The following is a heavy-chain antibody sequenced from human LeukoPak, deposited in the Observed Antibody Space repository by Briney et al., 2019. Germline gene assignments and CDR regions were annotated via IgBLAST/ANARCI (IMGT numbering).Heavy chain of an antibody. J-gene: IGHJ4*02. D-gene: IGHD5-12*01. Sequence: GRSLRLSCAASGFTLASYAMHWVRQAPGKGLEWVTVISDDGSEKYYADSVKGRFTISRDDSKNMLYLQMNGLRPEDTAVYYCARSAFGGYQPDYWGQGTLVTVPS. CDR1: GFTLASYA. V-gene: IGHV3-30-3*01. CDR2: ISDDGSEK. CDR3: ARSAFGGYQPDY.